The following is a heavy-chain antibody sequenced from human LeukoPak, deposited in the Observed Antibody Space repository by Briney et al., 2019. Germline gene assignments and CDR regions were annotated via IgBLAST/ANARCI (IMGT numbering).Heavy chain of an antibody. CDR3: VNQFRLGELVY. Sequence: GGSLRLSCSASGFTFSTYAMHWVRQAPGKGLEYVSSISPDGRNTYYADSMKGRFTISRDNSENTLYLQVSSLRPEDTAMYYCVNQFRLGELVYWGQGTLVTVSS. CDR2: ISPDGRNT. J-gene: IGHJ4*02. V-gene: IGHV3-64D*06. D-gene: IGHD3-16*01. CDR1: GFTFSTYA.